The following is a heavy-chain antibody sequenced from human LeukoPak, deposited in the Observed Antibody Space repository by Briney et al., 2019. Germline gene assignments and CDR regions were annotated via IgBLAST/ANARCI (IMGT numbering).Heavy chain of an antibody. CDR1: GFTVSSNC. CDR3: ARDYRNGAIDY. D-gene: IGHD1-1*01. Sequence: GGSLRLSCVASGFTVSSNCMSWVRQAPGKGLEWVSIIYNDGSTFYADSVKGRVTISRDNSKNTLYIQMDSLSADDTAVYHCARDYRNGAIDYWGQGTLVTVSS. CDR2: IYNDGST. V-gene: IGHV3-53*01. J-gene: IGHJ4*02.